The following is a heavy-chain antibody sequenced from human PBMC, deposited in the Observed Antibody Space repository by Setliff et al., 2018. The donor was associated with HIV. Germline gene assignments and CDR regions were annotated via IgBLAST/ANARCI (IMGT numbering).Heavy chain of an antibody. Sequence: SETLSLTCTVSGGSISNYYWSWIRQPAEKGLEWIGRIYSSGRTNYNPSLKSRVTMSLDTSKNQFSLKLSSVTAADTAFYYCARDSSIWYLNGDDWFDPWGQGTLVTVSSGKGLDYYYMDVWGKGTTVTVSS. CDR1: GGSISNYY. CDR2: IYSSGRT. J-gene: IGHJ6*03. D-gene: IGHD6-13*01. V-gene: IGHV4-4*07. CDR3: ARDSSIWYLNGDDWFDPWGQGTLVTVSSGKGLDYYYMDV.